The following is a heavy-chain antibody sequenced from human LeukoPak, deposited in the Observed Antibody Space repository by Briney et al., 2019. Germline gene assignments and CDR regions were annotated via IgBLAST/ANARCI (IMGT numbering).Heavy chain of an antibody. J-gene: IGHJ6*03. V-gene: IGHV3-21*06. CDR2: ITTSSPYI. D-gene: IGHD1-26*01. CDR1: GFTFSSYN. CDR3: ARDPYSGSYGPYYYYYMDV. Sequence: TGGSLRLSCAASGFTFSSYNMNCVRQAPGKGPECVSSITTSSPYIYYADSMKGRFTISRDNAKNSMYLQMDSLRVEDTAVYYCARDPYSGSYGPYYYYYMDVWGKGTTVTISS.